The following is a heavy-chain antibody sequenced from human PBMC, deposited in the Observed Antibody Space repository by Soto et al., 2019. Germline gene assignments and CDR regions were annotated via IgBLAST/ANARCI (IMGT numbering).Heavy chain of an antibody. CDR2: ISSNSAYI. CDR3: ARDHDYYDSSGYYGY. Sequence: PGGSLRLSCAASGFTFRSFTMNWVRQAPGKGLEWVSTISSNSAYIYYTDALRGRFTISRDNAKNSLHLQMNSLRDEDTAVYYCARDHDYYDSSGYYGYWGQGTLVTVSS. D-gene: IGHD3-22*01. CDR1: GFTFRSFT. V-gene: IGHV3-21*01. J-gene: IGHJ4*02.